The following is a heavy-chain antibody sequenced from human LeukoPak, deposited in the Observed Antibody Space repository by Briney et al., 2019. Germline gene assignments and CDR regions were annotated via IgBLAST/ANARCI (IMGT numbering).Heavy chain of an antibody. Sequence: ASVKVSCKASGYTFTSYGISWVRQAPGQGLEWMGWISAYNGNTNYAQKLQGRVTMTTDTSTSTAYMELRSLRSDDTAVYYCARDWSIAAAGQFDPWGQGTLVTVSS. CDR1: GYTFTSYG. V-gene: IGHV1-18*01. D-gene: IGHD6-13*01. CDR3: ARDWSIAAAGQFDP. J-gene: IGHJ5*02. CDR2: ISAYNGNT.